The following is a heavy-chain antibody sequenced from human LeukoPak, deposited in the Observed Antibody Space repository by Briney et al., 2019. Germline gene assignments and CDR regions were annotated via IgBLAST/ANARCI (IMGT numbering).Heavy chain of an antibody. J-gene: IGHJ6*03. V-gene: IGHV3-49*04. D-gene: IGHD3-3*01. CDR3: TRGYYDFWSGPSGYYYYMDV. CDR1: GFTFGDYA. Sequence: PGGSLRLSCTASGFTFGDYAMSWVRQAPGKGLEWVGFIRSKAYGGTTEYAASVKGRFTISRDDSKSIAYLQMNSLKTEDTAVYYCTRGYYDFWSGPSGYYYYMDVWGKGTTVTVSS. CDR2: IRSKAYGGTT.